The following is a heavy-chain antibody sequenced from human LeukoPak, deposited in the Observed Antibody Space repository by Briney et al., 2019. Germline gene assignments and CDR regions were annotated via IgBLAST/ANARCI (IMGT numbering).Heavy chain of an antibody. J-gene: IGHJ5*02. CDR1: GGTFSSYA. CDR3: ARETRDWFDP. D-gene: IGHD4-23*01. Sequence: ASVKVSCKASGGTFSSYAISWVRQATGQGLEWMGWMNPNSGNTGYAQKFQGRVTMTRNTSISTAYMELSSLRSEDTAVYYCARETRDWFDPWGQGTLVTVSS. CDR2: MNPNSGNT. V-gene: IGHV1-8*02.